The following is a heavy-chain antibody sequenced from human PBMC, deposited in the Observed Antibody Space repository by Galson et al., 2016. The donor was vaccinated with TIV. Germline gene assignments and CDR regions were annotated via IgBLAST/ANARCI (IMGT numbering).Heavy chain of an antibody. CDR3: ARLGHGFSAYPAD. J-gene: IGHJ4*02. Sequence: QSGAEVKKPGGSLKISCKGSGYSFTRYWIGWVRQMPGKGLEWMGIIYPADSETRYSPSFQGQVTISADKSITTAYLQWSSLKASDTAIYFCARLGHGFSAYPADWGQGTLVTVSS. V-gene: IGHV5-51*01. CDR1: GYSFTRYW. CDR2: IYPADSET. D-gene: IGHD5-12*01.